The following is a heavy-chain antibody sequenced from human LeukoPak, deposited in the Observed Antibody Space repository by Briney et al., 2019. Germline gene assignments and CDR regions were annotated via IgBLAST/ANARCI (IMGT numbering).Heavy chain of an antibody. CDR2: INHSGST. CDR1: GGSFSGYY. J-gene: IGHJ6*03. V-gene: IGHV4-34*01. D-gene: IGHD3-10*01. CDR3: ARGSAGFGHYYYYMDV. Sequence: SETLSLTGAVYGGSFSGYYWSWIRQPPGKGLEWIGEINHSGSTNYNPSLKSRVTISVDTSKNQFSLKLSSVTAADTAVYYCARGSAGFGHYYYYMDVWGKGTTVTVSS.